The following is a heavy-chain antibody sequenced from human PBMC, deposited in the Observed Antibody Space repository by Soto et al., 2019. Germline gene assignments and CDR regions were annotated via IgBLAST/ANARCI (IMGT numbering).Heavy chain of an antibody. CDR1: GFSFSSYT. D-gene: IGHD2-15*01. J-gene: IGHJ5*01. Sequence: GGSLRLSCTASGFSFSSYTMNWVRQAPAKGLQWVASITNRGTHTYSADSVKGRFTISRDNDKNSLYLQMNNLRAEDTATYYCARAHEVAWFDSWGLGTLVTVSS. CDR2: ITNRGTHT. V-gene: IGHV3-21*06. CDR3: ARAHEVAWFDS.